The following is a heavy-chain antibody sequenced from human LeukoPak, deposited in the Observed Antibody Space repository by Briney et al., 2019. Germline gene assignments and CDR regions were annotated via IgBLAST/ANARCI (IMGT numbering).Heavy chain of an antibody. CDR3: ASLLIIMVGGGAFDI. V-gene: IGHV4-39*01. CDR2: IYYSGST. Sequence: SETLSLTCTVSGGSISSSSYYWGWIRQPPGKGLEWIGSIYYSGSTYYNPSLKSRVTISVDTSKNQFSLKLSSVTAADTAVYYCASLLIIMVGGGAFDIWGQGKMSPSLQ. D-gene: IGHD3-10*01. CDR1: GGSISSSSYY. J-gene: IGHJ3*02.